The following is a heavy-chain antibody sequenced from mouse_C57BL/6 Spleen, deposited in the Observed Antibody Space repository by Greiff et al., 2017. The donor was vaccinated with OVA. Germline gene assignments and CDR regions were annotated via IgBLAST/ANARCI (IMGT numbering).Heavy chain of an antibody. CDR1: GYAFTNYL. D-gene: IGHD1-1*01. J-gene: IGHJ3*01. CDR3: ARGVYYGSPSGFAY. V-gene: IGHV1-54*01. Sequence: VQLQQSGAELVRPGTSVKVSCKASGYAFTNYLIEWVKQRPGQGLEWIGVINPGSGGTNYNEKFKGKATLTADKSSSTAYMQLSSLTSEDSAVYFCARGVYYGSPSGFAYWGQGTLVTVSA. CDR2: INPGSGGT.